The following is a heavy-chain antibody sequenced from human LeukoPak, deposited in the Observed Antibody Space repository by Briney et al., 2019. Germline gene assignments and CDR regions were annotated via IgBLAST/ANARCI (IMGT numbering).Heavy chain of an antibody. CDR1: GGSISSYY. J-gene: IGHJ6*03. CDR2: IYYSGST. CDR3: ARSLMVRGVYYYYYMDV. V-gene: IGHV4-59*01. Sequence: SETLSLTCTVSGGSISSYYWSWIRQPPGKGLEWIGYIYYSGSTNYNPSLKSRVTISVDTPKNQFSLKLSSVTAADTAVYYCARSLMVRGVYYYYYMDVWGKGTTVTVSS. D-gene: IGHD3-10*01.